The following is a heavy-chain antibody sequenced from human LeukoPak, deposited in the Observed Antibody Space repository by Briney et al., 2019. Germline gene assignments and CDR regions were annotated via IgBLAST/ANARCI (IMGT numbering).Heavy chain of an antibody. CDR2: IYTSGST. J-gene: IGHJ4*02. CDR3: ARAQQWLDPHFDY. V-gene: IGHV4-4*07. CDR1: GGSISSYY. Sequence: PSETLSLTCTVSGGSISSYYWSWIRQLAGKGLEWIGRIYTSGSTNYNPSLKSRVTMSVDTSKDQFSLKLSSVTAADTAVYYCARAQQWLDPHFDYWGQGTLVTVSS. D-gene: IGHD6-19*01.